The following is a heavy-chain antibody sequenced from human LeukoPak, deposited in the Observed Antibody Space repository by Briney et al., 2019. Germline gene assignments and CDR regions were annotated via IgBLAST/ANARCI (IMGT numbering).Heavy chain of an antibody. D-gene: IGHD3-10*02. Sequence: GGSLRLSCAASGFTFSSYAMSWVRQAPGKGLEWVSAISSGATIYYADSVKGRFTISRDNAKNSLYLQMNSLRAEDTAVYYCAELGITMIGGVWGKGTTVTISS. J-gene: IGHJ6*04. V-gene: IGHV3-69-1*02. CDR3: AELGITMIGGV. CDR2: ISSGATI. CDR1: GFTFSSYA.